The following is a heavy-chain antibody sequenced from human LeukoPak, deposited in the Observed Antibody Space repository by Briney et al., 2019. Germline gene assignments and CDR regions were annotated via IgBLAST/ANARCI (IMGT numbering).Heavy chain of an antibody. Sequence: GGSLRLSCAASGFTFSSYWMNWVRQAPGKGLVWVSRINSDGSSTRYADSVKGRFTISRDNAKNTLYLQMNSLRAEDTAVYYCAKNAPLRCSSTSCEHPWGQGTLVTVSS. D-gene: IGHD2-2*01. CDR2: INSDGSST. V-gene: IGHV3-74*01. CDR3: AKNAPLRCSSTSCEHP. J-gene: IGHJ5*02. CDR1: GFTFSSYW.